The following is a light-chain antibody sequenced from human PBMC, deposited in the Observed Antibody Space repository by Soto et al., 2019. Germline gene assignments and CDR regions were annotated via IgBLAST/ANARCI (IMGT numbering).Light chain of an antibody. V-gene: IGKV1-5*03. CDR1: QTINNW. Sequence: DIQMTQSPSTLSASVGDRVTITCRASQTINNWLAGYQQKPGKAPKLLIYKASSLESGVPSRFSGSGSGTEFTLTISSLQPDDFATYYCQQYNNYLRTFGQGTKVDIK. J-gene: IGKJ1*01. CDR3: QQYNNYLRT. CDR2: KAS.